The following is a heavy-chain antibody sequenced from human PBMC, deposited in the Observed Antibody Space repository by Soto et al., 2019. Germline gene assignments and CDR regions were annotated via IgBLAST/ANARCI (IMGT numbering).Heavy chain of an antibody. V-gene: IGHV3-23*01. CDR1: GFTFSSYA. J-gene: IGHJ4*02. Sequence: EVQLLESGGGLVQPGGSLRLSCAASGFTFSSYAMSWVRQAPGKGLEWVSAISGSGGSTYYADSVKGRFTISRDNSKNTLYLQMNSLRAEDTAVYYCPIKWAVRYPFDYWGQGTLVTVSS. CDR3: PIKWAVRYPFDY. D-gene: IGHD3-9*01. CDR2: ISGSGGST.